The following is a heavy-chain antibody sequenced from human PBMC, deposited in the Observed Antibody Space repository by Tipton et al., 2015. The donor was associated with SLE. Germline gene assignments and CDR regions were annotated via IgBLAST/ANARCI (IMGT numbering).Heavy chain of an antibody. CDR3: AKPPIAGMDV. J-gene: IGHJ6*02. D-gene: IGHD2-15*01. CDR1: GFTFSSYA. Sequence: GSLRLSCAASGFTFSSYAMSWVRQAPGKGLEWVSVIYSGGSTYYADSVKGRFTISRDNSKNTLYLQMNSLRAEDTAVYYCAKPPIAGMDVWGQGTTVTVSS. CDR2: IYSGGST. V-gene: IGHV3-23*03.